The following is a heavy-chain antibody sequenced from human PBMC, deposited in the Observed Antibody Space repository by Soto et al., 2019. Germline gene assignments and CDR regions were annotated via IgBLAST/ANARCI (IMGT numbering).Heavy chain of an antibody. D-gene: IGHD3-22*01. CDR3: ARGAYYYDSSGLSY. CDR1: GFTFSSYS. CDR2: ISSSSSTI. Sequence: EVQLVESGGGLVQPGGSLRLSCAASGFTFSSYSMNWVRQAPGKGLEWVSYISSSSSTIYYADSVKGRFTISRDNAKNSLYLQMNSLRAEDPAVYYCARGAYYYDSSGLSYWGQGTLVTVSS. J-gene: IGHJ4*02. V-gene: IGHV3-48*01.